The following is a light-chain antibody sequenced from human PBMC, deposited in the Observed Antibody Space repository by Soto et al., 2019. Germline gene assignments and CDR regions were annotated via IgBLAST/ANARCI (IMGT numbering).Light chain of an antibody. Sequence: EIVLTQYPGALSVSPGERATLSCLASQSVSSNSLAWYQQKPGQAPRFLIYRTSDRANGIPGRFSGSGSGTDFTLTISRLEPEDFAIYYCQQYGSSPITFGQGTRLEI. V-gene: IGKV3-20*01. CDR1: QSVSSNS. J-gene: IGKJ5*01. CDR2: RTS. CDR3: QQYGSSPIT.